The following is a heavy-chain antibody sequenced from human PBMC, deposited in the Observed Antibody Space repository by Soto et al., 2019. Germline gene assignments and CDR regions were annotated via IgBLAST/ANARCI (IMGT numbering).Heavy chain of an antibody. V-gene: IGHV4-61*01. J-gene: IGHJ4*02. CDR1: GGSVSSGSYY. CDR2: IYYSGST. Sequence: TLSLTCTVSGGSVSSGSYYWSWIRQPPGKGLEWIGYIYYSGSTNYNPSLKSRVTISVDTSKNQFSLKLSSVTAADTAVYYCARDSTIAVAGTDDWGQGTLVTVSS. D-gene: IGHD6-19*01. CDR3: ARDSTIAVAGTDD.